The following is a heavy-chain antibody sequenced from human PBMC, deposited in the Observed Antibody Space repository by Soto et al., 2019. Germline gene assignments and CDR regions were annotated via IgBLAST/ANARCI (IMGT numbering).Heavy chain of an antibody. CDR2: IYYSGNT. D-gene: IGHD6-13*01. J-gene: IGHJ4*02. Sequence: SETLSLTCGVSGGSISSYFWSWIRQLPGKGLEWIGYIYYSGNTNYNPSLKNRVTMSVDTSKNQFSLKLSSVTAADTAVYYCARGGSSTWPFDYWGQGTLVTVSS. CDR3: ARGGSSTWPFDY. CDR1: GGSISSYF. V-gene: IGHV4-59*01.